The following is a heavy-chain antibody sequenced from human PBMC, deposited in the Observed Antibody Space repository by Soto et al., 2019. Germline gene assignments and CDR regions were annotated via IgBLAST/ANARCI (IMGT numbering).Heavy chain of an antibody. J-gene: IGHJ3*02. V-gene: IGHV6-1*01. CDR1: GVRVSSISAA. CDR3: ALSDERNRSSCYYYDAFDI. D-gene: IGHD3-22*01. Sequence: PSQTLSLTCSISGVRVSSISAAWNWISQSQSSGLEWLGRTYYRSKWYNDYAVSVNSRITINPDTSNNQFSLQLNSLTPEDTAVYYCALSDERNRSSCYYYDAFDIWGQGTMVTVSS. CDR2: TYYRSKWYN.